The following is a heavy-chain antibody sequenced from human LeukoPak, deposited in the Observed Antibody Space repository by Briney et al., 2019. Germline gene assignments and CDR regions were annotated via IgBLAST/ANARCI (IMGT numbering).Heavy chain of an antibody. Sequence: GGSLGPSCAASGFTFSSYWMSWVRQAPGKGLEWVANIKQDGSEKYYVDSVKGRFTISRDNAKNSLYLQMNSLRAEDTAVYYCARGELSSGYYYDYWGQGTLVTVSS. J-gene: IGHJ4*02. D-gene: IGHD3-22*01. V-gene: IGHV3-7*03. CDR2: IKQDGSEK. CDR3: ARGELSSGYYYDY. CDR1: GFTFSSYW.